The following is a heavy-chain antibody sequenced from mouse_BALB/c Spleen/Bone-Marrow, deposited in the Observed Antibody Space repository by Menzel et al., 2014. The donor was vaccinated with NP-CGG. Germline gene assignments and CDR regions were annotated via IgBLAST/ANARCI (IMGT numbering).Heavy chain of an antibody. CDR2: IDPETGGT. CDR3: TRSETGPFAY. V-gene: IGHV1-15*01. Sequence: VQPQQSGAELVRPGASVTLSCKASGYTFTDYEMHWVKQTPVHGLEGIGAIDPETGGTAYNQKFKGKATLTADKSSSTAYMELRSLTSEDSAVYYCTRSETGPFAYWGQGTLVTVSA. J-gene: IGHJ3*01. CDR1: GYTFTDYE. D-gene: IGHD4-1*01.